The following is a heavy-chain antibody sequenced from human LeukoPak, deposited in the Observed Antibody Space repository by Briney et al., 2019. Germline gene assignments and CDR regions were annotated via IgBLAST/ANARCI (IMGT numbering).Heavy chain of an antibody. D-gene: IGHD3-10*01. CDR2: FDTEDGET. CDR1: GYSFTVLS. V-gene: IGHV1-24*01. CDR3: ATNYYGSGSYSSFDY. Sequence: ASVTLSCTGSGYSFTVLSMHWVRHGPGPGLERKGGFDTEDGETIYAQKFQGRVTMTEDTSKDTAYMELSCLRSEDTAVYYCATNYYGSGSYSSFDYWGQGTLVTVSS. J-gene: IGHJ4*02.